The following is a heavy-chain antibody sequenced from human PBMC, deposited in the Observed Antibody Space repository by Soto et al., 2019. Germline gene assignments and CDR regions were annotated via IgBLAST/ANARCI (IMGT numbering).Heavy chain of an antibody. V-gene: IGHV4-59*11. Sequence: QVQLQESGPGLVKPSETLSLICSVSGGSISSHYWTWIRRPPGKGLEWIGYLFSNGRTNYNPSLESRVTISVDTSKNQWSLKLRSVTAADTAVYYCARGGDNSPWYYSLWGQGTQVAVSP. D-gene: IGHD3-10*01. J-gene: IGHJ4*02. CDR2: LFSNGRT. CDR1: GGSISSHY. CDR3: ARGGDNSPWYYSL.